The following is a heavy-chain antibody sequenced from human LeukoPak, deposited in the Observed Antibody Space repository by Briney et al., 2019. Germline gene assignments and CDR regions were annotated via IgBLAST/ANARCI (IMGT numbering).Heavy chain of an antibody. Sequence: GESLRLSCAADGFTFRKHWMSWVRQAMGKGLECVAKIKEDGSEKHYVDSVRGRFTISRDNTKNSLYLQMNSLRAEDTAVYYCARDYAGGWNDYWGQGTLVIVSS. V-gene: IGHV3-7*01. CDR1: GFTFRKHW. CDR2: IKEDGSEK. CDR3: ARDYAGGWNDY. D-gene: IGHD3-16*01. J-gene: IGHJ4*02.